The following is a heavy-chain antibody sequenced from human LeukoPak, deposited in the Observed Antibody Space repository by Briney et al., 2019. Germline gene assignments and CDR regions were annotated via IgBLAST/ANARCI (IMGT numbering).Heavy chain of an antibody. CDR2: IFGSGDNA. V-gene: IGHV3-23*01. D-gene: IGHD6-19*01. Sequence: PGGSLRLSCAASGFTFNNYAMYWVRQAPGKGLEWVSGIFGSGDNAHYAASVKGRFTISRDNSKNTVYLQMASLRVEDTAVYYCGKTTVGYSSGRYPGWPVDYWGQGILVTVSS. J-gene: IGHJ4*02. CDR3: GKTTVGYSSGRYPGWPVDY. CDR1: GFTFNNYA.